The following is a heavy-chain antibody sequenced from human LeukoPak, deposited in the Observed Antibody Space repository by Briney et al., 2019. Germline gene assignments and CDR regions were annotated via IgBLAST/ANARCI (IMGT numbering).Heavy chain of an antibody. V-gene: IGHV3-23*01. J-gene: IGHJ4*02. D-gene: IGHD2-2*02. Sequence: GGSLRLSCAASGFTFSSHAMTWVRQAPGRGLEWVSAIRGSGGSTYYADSVKGRFTISRDSSKNTLYLQMNSLTAEDTAVYYCAGYNCSSTTCYTGGFDYWGQGTLVTVSS. CDR3: AGYNCSSTTCYTGGFDY. CDR2: IRGSGGST. CDR1: GFTFSSHA.